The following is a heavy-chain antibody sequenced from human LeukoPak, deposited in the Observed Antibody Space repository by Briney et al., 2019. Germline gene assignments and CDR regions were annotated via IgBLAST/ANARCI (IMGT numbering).Heavy chain of an antibody. CDR1: GFTFSRYW. CDR3: ASYLTSIPSGMDV. CDR2: ISTDGSSS. Sequence: PPGGSLRLSCAASGFTFSRYWMHWLRQGPGKGLVWVSRISTDGSSSTYADSVKGRFTISRDNGKNTLYLQMNSLRAEDTAVYYCASYLTSIPSGMDVWGQGTTVIASS. J-gene: IGHJ6*02. V-gene: IGHV3-74*01. D-gene: IGHD2/OR15-2a*01.